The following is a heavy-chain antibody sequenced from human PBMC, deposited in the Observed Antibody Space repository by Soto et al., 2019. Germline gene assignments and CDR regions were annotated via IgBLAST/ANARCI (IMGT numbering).Heavy chain of an antibody. CDR3: ARSRSISSWFHRGNAYSYYGMDV. CDR2: IIAFSDIV. Sequence: QVQLVQSGAEVKKPGSSVKVSCKASGGTFGIYAITWVRQAPGQGLEWMGGIIAFSDIVNYTQKLQGRVRFTPDASTKTASIDLCSTRSEDTAVYDFARSRSISSWFHRGNAYSYYGMDVRGQGTTVTVSS. V-gene: IGHV1-69*05. D-gene: IGHD6-13*01. J-gene: IGHJ6*01. CDR1: GGTFGIYA.